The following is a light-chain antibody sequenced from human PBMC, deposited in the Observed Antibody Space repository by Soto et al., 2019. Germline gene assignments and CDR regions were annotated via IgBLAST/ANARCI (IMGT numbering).Light chain of an antibody. J-gene: IGKJ5*01. Sequence: EIVLTQSPATLSLSPGERATLSCRASQSVSNYLAWYQQKPGQAPRLLISGASNRATGIPARFSGSGSGTDFTLTISSLEPEDFAVYYCQQYGSSPPITFGQGTRLEIK. V-gene: IGKV3-11*01. CDR2: GAS. CDR3: QQYGSSPPIT. CDR1: QSVSNY.